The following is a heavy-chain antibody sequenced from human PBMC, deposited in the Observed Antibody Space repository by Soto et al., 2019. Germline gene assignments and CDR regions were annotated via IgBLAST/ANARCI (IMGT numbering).Heavy chain of an antibody. Sequence: QVQLVESGGGVVQPGRSLRLSCAASGFTFSSYTMHWFRQAPGKGLEWVAVISYDGSNKYYADSVKGRFTVSRDNSKNTLYLQMNSLRAEDTALYYCARDGMTTRPEEYDFDYWGQGTLVTV. J-gene: IGHJ4*02. V-gene: IGHV3-30-3*01. CDR1: GFTFSSYT. D-gene: IGHD4-4*01. CDR3: ARDGMTTRPEEYDFDY. CDR2: ISYDGSNK.